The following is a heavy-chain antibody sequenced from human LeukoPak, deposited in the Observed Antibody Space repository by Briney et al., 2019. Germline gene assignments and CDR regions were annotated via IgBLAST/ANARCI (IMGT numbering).Heavy chain of an antibody. D-gene: IGHD1-26*01. CDR2: INPNSGGT. V-gene: IGHV1-2*02. Sequence: ASVKVSCKASGYTFSSYYMHWVRQAPGQGLEWMGWINPNSGGTYYAQKFQGRVTMTRDTSISTAYMELSRLRSDDTAVYYCARENPVGATYCWGQGTLVTVSS. CDR1: GYTFSSYY. CDR3: ARENPVGATYC. J-gene: IGHJ4*02.